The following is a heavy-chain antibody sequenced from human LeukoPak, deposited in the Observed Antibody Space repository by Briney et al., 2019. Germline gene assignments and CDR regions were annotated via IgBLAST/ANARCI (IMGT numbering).Heavy chain of an antibody. CDR3: ARVRSGSPYDY. Sequence: SETLSLTCTVSGGSISSGDYYWSWIRQPPGKGLEWIGYIYYSGSTYYNPSLKSRVTISVDTSKNQFSLKLSSVTAADTAVYYCARVRSGSPYDYWGQGTLVTVSS. J-gene: IGHJ4*02. CDR2: IYYSGST. V-gene: IGHV4-30-4*01. CDR1: GGSISSGDYY. D-gene: IGHD1-26*01.